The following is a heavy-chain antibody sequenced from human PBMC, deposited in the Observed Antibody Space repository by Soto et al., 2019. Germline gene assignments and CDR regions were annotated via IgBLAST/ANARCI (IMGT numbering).Heavy chain of an antibody. CDR2: IWYDGSNK. Sequence: TGGSLRLSCAASGFTFSSYGMHWVRQAPGKGLEWVAVIWYDGSNKYYADSVKGRFTISRDNSKNTLYLQMNSLRAEDTAVYYCARDSRTTTVVKDWGQGTLVTVSS. CDR1: GFTFSSYG. CDR3: ARDSRTTTVVKD. V-gene: IGHV3-33*01. D-gene: IGHD4-17*01. J-gene: IGHJ4*02.